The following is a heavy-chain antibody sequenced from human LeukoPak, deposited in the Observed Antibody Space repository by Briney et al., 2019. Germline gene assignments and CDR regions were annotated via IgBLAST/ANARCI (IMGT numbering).Heavy chain of an antibody. CDR2: IYSSGST. V-gene: IGHV4-4*07. D-gene: IGHD5-18*01. CDR1: GVSLNSYY. CDR3: ARQASGYSYGYTDS. J-gene: IGHJ5*01. Sequence: SETLSLTCTVSGVSLNSYYWSWLPQPAGKGLEWLGRIYSSGSTNFNPFLKGRVTMSLDTSKNQLSLKLTSVTAADTAVYFCARQASGYSYGYTDSWGQGTLVSVCS.